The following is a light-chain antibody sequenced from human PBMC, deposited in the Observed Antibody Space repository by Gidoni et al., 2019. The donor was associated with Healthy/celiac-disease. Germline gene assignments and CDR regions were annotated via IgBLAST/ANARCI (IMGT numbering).Light chain of an antibody. CDR3: QQYNNWPPSYT. Sequence: EIVMTTSPATLSVSPGERATLSCRASQSVSSNLAWYQQKPGQAPRLLIYGASTRATGIPARFSGSGSGTEFTLTISSLQSEDFAVYYCQQYNNWPPSYTFGQGTKLEIK. CDR1: QSVSSN. V-gene: IGKV3-15*01. CDR2: GAS. J-gene: IGKJ2*01.